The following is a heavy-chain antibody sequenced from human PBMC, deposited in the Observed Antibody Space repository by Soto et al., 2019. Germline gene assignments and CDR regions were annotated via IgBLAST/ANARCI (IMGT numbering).Heavy chain of an antibody. D-gene: IGHD1-7*01. V-gene: IGHV4-59*01. J-gene: IGHJ4*02. CDR3: ATMGTPATGLYYFDY. CDR1: GGSISNYY. Sequence: SETLSLTCTVSGGSISNYYWSWIRQPPGKGLEWIGCIFYSGSTNYSPSLRSRVTISVDTSKNQFSLELSSVTAADTAVYYCATMGTPATGLYYFDYWGKGTLVTVSS. CDR2: IFYSGST.